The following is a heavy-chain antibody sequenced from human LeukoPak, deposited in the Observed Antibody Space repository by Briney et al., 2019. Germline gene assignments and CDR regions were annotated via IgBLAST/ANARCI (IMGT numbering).Heavy chain of an antibody. J-gene: IGHJ4*02. Sequence: SETLSLTCTVSGDSMSTYYWSWIRQPPGKGLEWIGYIYYSGVTNYSPSLKNRVTISVDTSRNHFTLKLSSVTAADTALYYCARDRSWGYFDYWGQGTLVTVSS. CDR2: IYYSGVT. CDR3: ARDRSWGYFDY. D-gene: IGHD3-16*01. V-gene: IGHV4-59*01. CDR1: GDSMSTYY.